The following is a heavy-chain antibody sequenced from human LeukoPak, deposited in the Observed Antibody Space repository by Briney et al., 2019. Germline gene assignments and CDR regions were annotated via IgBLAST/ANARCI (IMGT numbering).Heavy chain of an antibody. CDR3: ARCRSGSSWYRGSDP. V-gene: IGHV3-74*01. Sequence: GGSLRLSCAASGFTFSTYWMHWVRQAPGEGPVWVSRINPDGSTTTYADSVKGRFTISRDNAKNTLYLQMNSLRAEDTAVYYCARCRSGSSWYRGSDPWAKGTRVTVSS. CDR2: INPDGSTT. J-gene: IGHJ5*02. CDR1: GFTFSTYW. D-gene: IGHD6-13*01.